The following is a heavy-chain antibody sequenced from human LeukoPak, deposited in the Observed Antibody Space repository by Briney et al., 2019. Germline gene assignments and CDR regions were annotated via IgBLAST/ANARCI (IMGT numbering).Heavy chain of an antibody. J-gene: IGHJ6*02. CDR2: ISSSSSYI. CDR1: GFTFSSYS. V-gene: IGHV3-21*01. CDR3: ARDHIVVVSRGMDV. Sequence: GGPLRLSCAASGFTFSSYSMNWVRQAPGKGLEWVSSISSSSSYIYYADSVKGRFTISRDNAKNSLYLQMNSLRAEDTAVYYCARDHIVVVSRGMDVWGQGTTVTVSS. D-gene: IGHD3-22*01.